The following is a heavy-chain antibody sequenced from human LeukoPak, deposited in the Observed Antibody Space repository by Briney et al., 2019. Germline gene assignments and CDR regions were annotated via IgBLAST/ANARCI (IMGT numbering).Heavy chain of an antibody. CDR1: GGTFSSYA. D-gene: IGHD2-15*01. J-gene: IGHJ4*02. V-gene: IGHV1-69*05. Sequence: ASVKVSCKASGGTFSSYAISWVRQAPGQGLEWMGRIIPIFGTANYAQKFQGRVTITTDESTSTAYMELSSLRSEDTAVYYCASSHLGYCSGGSCRFDYWGQGTLVTVSS. CDR3: ASSHLGYCSGGSCRFDY. CDR2: IIPIFGTA.